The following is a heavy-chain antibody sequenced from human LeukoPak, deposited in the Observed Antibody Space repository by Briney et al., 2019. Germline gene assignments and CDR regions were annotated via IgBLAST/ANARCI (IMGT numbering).Heavy chain of an antibody. CDR2: ISGGGGST. CDR3: ATAPATITMINEH. D-gene: IGHD3-22*01. CDR1: EVTFCSYA. V-gene: IGHV3-23*02. J-gene: IGHJ1*01. Sequence: GSPRPSSVASEVTFCSYAICCGRQPPGGRVEWGSAISGGGGSTYYEDSVKVRFTISRDNSKNPLYLQMSRLRAETTAVYYCATAPATITMINEHWGKGTLVTVS.